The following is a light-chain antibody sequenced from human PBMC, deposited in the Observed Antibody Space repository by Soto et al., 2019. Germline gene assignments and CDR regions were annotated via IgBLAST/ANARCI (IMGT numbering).Light chain of an antibody. CDR2: DAS. Sequence: EIVLTQSPATLSLSPGERATLSCRASQSVSSYLAWYQQKPGQAPRLLIYDASNRATGIPARFSGSGSGTDVTLTISSLEPEDFAVYYGQQRSNWPPSITFGQGTRLEIK. V-gene: IGKV3-11*01. CDR3: QQRSNWPPSIT. CDR1: QSVSSY. J-gene: IGKJ5*01.